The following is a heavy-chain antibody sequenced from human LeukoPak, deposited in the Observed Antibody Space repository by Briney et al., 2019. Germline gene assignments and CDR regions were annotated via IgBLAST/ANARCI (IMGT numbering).Heavy chain of an antibody. CDR1: GFTVSSNY. Sequence: GGSLRLSCAASGFTVSSNYMSWVRQAPGKGLEWVSVIYSGGSAYYADSVKGRFTISRDNSKNTLYLQMNSLRAEDTAVYYCARVLSRGYSGYDLWNYYYYYMDVWGKGTTVTVSS. J-gene: IGHJ6*03. V-gene: IGHV3-53*01. CDR3: ARVLSRGYSGYDLWNYYYYYMDV. CDR2: IYSGGSA. D-gene: IGHD5-12*01.